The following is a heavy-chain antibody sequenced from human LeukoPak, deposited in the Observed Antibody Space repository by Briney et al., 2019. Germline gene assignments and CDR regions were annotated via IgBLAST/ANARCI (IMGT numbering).Heavy chain of an antibody. CDR2: INVGNGKT. J-gene: IGHJ4*02. CDR1: AYTFTSYT. Sequence: ASVKVSCKASAYTFTSYTMHWVRQAPGQRLEWMGWINVGNGKTKYSQKFQGRVSITRGTSASTAYMELSSLRSEDTAVYYCARTYDVLTGFISSYFFDYWGQGTLVTVSS. D-gene: IGHD3-9*01. V-gene: IGHV1-3*01. CDR3: ARTYDVLTGFISSYFFDY.